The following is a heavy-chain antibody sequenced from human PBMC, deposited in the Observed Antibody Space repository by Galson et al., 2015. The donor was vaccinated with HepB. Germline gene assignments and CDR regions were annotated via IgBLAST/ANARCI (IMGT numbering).Heavy chain of an antibody. CDR3: GRAGYDFWSGLSNARGTSAIDV. D-gene: IGHD3-3*01. V-gene: IGHV3-11*06. J-gene: IGHJ6*02. Sequence: SLRLSCAASDFTFTDYYMSWIRQAPGKGLEWLSYISSSSSYTNYADSVKGRFTISRDNAKSSLYLQMNSLRAEDTAVYYCGRAGYDFWSGLSNARGTSAIDVWGQGTTVTVSS. CDR2: ISSSSSYT. CDR1: DFTFTDYY.